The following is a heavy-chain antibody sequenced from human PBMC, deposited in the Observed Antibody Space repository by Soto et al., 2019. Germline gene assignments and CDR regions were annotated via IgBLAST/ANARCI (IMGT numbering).Heavy chain of an antibody. V-gene: IGHV3-15*01. CDR1: VFTFSDAW. CDR3: TTDLWRIAVVVGSTGYFNP. CDR2: IKSKSDGGTT. J-gene: IGHJ5*02. D-gene: IGHD2-15*01. Sequence: WWSLRLSCSASVFTFSDAWMSWFRQAPGKGLDWVGRIKSKSDGGTTEYAAPVRGRFTISRDDSKNTLYLQMNSLKTEDTAVYYCTTDLWRIAVVVGSTGYFNPWGQGTPVTVSS.